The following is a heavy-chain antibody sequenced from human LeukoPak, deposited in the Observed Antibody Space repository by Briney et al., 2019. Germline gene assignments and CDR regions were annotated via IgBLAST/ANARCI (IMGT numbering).Heavy chain of an antibody. J-gene: IGHJ5*02. CDR2: INPNSGGT. D-gene: IGHD6-6*01. CDR1: GHTFTGYY. V-gene: IGHV1-2*02. Sequence: ASVKVSCKASGHTFTGYYMHWVRQAPGQGLEWMGWINPNSGGTNYAQKFQGRVTMTRDTSISTAYMELSRLRSDDTAVYYCARDRLISSSSGDWFDPWGQGTLVTVSS. CDR3: ARDRLISSSSGDWFDP.